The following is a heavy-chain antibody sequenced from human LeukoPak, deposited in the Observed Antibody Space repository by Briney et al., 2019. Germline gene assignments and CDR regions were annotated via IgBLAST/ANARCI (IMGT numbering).Heavy chain of an antibody. J-gene: IGHJ5*02. CDR1: GFTFSSYS. CDR3: ARDRSRYPPFGFDP. CDR2: ISSSSSYI. D-gene: IGHD2-2*01. Sequence: PGGSLRLSCAASGFTFSSYSMNWVRQAPGKGLEWVSSISSSSSYIYYADSVKGRFTISRDNAKNSLYLQMNSLRAEDTALYHCARDRSRYPPFGFDPWGQGTLVTVSS. V-gene: IGHV3-21*04.